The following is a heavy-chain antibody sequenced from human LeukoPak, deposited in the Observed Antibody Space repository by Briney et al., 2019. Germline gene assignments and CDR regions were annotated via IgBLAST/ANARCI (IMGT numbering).Heavy chain of an antibody. CDR2: IYYSGST. J-gene: IGHJ4*02. D-gene: IGHD3-10*01. CDR1: GGSISSYY. CDR3: ARGEYGEVDY. Sequence: SETLSLTCTVSGGSISSYYWSWIRQPPGKGLEWVGYIYYSGSTNYNPSLKSRVTISVDTSKNQFSLKLSSVTAADTAVYYCARGEYGEVDYWGQGTLVTVSS. V-gene: IGHV4-59*01.